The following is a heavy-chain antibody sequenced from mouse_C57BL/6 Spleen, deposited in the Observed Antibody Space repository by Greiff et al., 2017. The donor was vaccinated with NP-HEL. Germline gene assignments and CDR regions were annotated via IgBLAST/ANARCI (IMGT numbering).Heavy chain of an antibody. CDR1: GFNIKDYY. CDR3: ARSLYYYGSSYWYFDV. V-gene: IGHV14-2*01. Sequence: DVQLQESGAELVKPGALVKLSCTASGFNIKDYYMHWVKQRTEQGLEWIGRIDPEDGETKYAPKFQGKATITADTSSNTAYLQLSSLTSEDTAVYYCARSLYYYGSSYWYFDVWGTGTTVTVSS. D-gene: IGHD1-1*01. J-gene: IGHJ1*03. CDR2: IDPEDGET.